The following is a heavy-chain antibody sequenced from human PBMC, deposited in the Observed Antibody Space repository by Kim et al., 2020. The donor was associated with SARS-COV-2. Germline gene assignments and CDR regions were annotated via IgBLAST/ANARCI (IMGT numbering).Heavy chain of an antibody. J-gene: IGHJ6*02. D-gene: IGHD3-16*01. V-gene: IGHV3-48*02. CDR3: ARVGRLGAYNMDV. Sequence: TNSVQGRFTIPRDNDKNSLYLQMDSLSDEDTAVYYCARVGRLGAYNMDVWGQGTTVTVSS.